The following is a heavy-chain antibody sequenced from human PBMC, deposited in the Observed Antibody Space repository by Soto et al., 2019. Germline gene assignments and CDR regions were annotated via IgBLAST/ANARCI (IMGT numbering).Heavy chain of an antibody. V-gene: IGHV1-3*01. Sequence: ASVKVSCKASGYTFTSYAMHWVRQAPGQRLEWMGWINAGNGNTKYSQKFQGRVTITRDTSASTAYMELRSLRSDDTAVYYCAREIAVAGTYQRRQDYWGQGTLVTVSS. CDR1: GYTFTSYA. CDR2: INAGNGNT. CDR3: AREIAVAGTYQRRQDY. D-gene: IGHD6-19*01. J-gene: IGHJ4*02.